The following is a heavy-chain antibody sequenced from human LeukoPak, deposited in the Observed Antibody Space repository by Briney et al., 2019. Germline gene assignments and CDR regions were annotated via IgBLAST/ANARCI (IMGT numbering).Heavy chain of an antibody. D-gene: IGHD3-10*01. J-gene: IGHJ4*02. CDR1: GCTFSSYA. CDR2: GIPIFCTA. CDR3: ARLSMVRGVITFDY. Sequence: AAVKVSCKASGCTFSSYAISWVRQAPGQGLDWMGGGIPIFCTANYAQKFQGRGTITADESTSTAYMELSPLRSEDTAVYYCARLSMVRGVITFDYWGQGTLVTVSS. V-gene: IGHV1-69*13.